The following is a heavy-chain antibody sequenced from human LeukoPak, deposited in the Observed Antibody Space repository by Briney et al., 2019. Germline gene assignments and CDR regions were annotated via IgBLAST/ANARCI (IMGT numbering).Heavy chain of an antibody. CDR2: IDPSDSYT. CDR1: GYSFTSYW. V-gene: IGHV5-10-1*01. J-gene: IGHJ4*02. Sequence: GESLKISCKGSGYSFTSYWISWVRQMPRKGLEWMGRIDPSDSYTNYSPSFQGHVTISADKSISTAYLQWGSLKASDTAMYYCARYCSGGSCYAAHDYWGQGTLVTVSS. CDR3: ARYCSGGSCYAAHDY. D-gene: IGHD2-15*01.